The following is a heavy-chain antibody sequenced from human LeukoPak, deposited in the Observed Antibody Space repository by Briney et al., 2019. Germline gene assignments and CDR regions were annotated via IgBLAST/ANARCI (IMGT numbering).Heavy chain of an antibody. CDR2: INPNNGDT. V-gene: IGHV1-2*02. J-gene: IGHJ3*01. CDR1: GYTFTAFY. D-gene: IGHD3-10*01. Sequence: ASVKVSCKASGYTFTAFYFHWVRQAPGQGLECMGWINPNNGDTRYAQNFQGRVTMTRDTSITTVYLELSSLRSDDTAIYYCARDHIWVGDLLSAFDVWGPGTMVTVSS. CDR3: ARDHIWVGDLLSAFDV.